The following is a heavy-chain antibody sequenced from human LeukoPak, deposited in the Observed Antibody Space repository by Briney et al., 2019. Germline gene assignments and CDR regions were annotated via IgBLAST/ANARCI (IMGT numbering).Heavy chain of an antibody. Sequence: PGGSLRLSCAASGFTFSSYAMSWVRQAPGKGLEWVSAISGSGGSTYYADSVKGRFTISRDNSKNTLYLQMNSPRAEDTAVYYCAKGVGGGYKVFDYWGQGTLVTVSS. CDR3: AKGVGGGYKVFDY. CDR2: ISGSGGST. V-gene: IGHV3-23*01. J-gene: IGHJ4*02. CDR1: GFTFSSYA. D-gene: IGHD5-24*01.